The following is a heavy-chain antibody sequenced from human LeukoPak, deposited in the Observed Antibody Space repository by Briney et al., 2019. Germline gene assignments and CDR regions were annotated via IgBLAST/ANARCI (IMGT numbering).Heavy chain of an antibody. CDR1: GFTFSSYS. J-gene: IGHJ6*02. D-gene: IGHD3-22*01. CDR3: ARGGDDSSGYYPPYYYYYGMDV. Sequence: GGSLRLSCAASGFTFSSYSMNWVRQAPGKGLEWVSSISSSSSYIYYADSVKGRFTISRDNAKNSLYLQMNSLRAEDTAVYYCARGGDDSSGYYPPYYYYYGMDVWGQGTTVTVSS. CDR2: ISSSSSYI. V-gene: IGHV3-21*01.